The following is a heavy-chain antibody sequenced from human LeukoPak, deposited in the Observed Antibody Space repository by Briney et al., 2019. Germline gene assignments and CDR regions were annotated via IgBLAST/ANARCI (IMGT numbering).Heavy chain of an antibody. V-gene: IGHV1-24*01. D-gene: IGHD5-18*01. CDR2: CDPEDGET. Sequence: ASVKVSCKVSGYTLTELSMHWVRQAPGKGLEWMGGCDPEDGETIYAQKFQGRVTMTEDTSTDTAYMELSGLRSEDTAVYYCATDKTVDTAMVDGENYFDYWGQGTLATVYS. CDR1: GYTLTELS. J-gene: IGHJ4*02. CDR3: ATDKTVDTAMVDGENYFDY.